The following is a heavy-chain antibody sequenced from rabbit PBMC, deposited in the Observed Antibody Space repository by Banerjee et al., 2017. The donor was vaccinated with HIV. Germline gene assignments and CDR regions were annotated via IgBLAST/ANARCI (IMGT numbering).Heavy chain of an antibody. V-gene: IGHV1S40*01. CDR2: INSGDGGT. CDR3: ARDVGNVDYWALNL. Sequence: QSLEESGGDLVKPGASLTLTCTASGFSFSSSYYMCWVRQAPGKGLEWIGCINSGDGGTAYASWAKGRFTISKTSSTTVTLQMTSLTAADTATYFCARDVGNVDYWALNLWGPGTLVTVS. D-gene: IGHD2-1*01. J-gene: IGHJ4*01. CDR1: GFSFSSSYY.